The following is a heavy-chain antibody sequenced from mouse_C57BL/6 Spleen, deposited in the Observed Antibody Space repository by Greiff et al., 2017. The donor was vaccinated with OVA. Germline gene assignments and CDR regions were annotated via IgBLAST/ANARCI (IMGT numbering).Heavy chain of an antibody. CDR3: AREGTIVDFDY. D-gene: IGHD2-12*01. V-gene: IGHV1-82*01. CDR2: IYPGDGDT. J-gene: IGHJ2*01. CDR1: GYAFSSSW. Sequence: VKLMESGPELVKPGASVKISCKASGYAFSSSWMNWVKQRPGKGLEWIGRIYPGDGDTNYNGKFKGKATLTADKSSSTAYMQLSSLTSEDSAVYFCAREGTIVDFDYWGQGTTLTVSS.